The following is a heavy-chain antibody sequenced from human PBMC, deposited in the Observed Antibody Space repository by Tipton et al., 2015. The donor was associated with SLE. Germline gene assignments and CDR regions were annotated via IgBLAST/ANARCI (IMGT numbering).Heavy chain of an antibody. CDR2: IHNSGSI. CDR1: GGSIGKNY. Sequence: TLSLTCTVSGGSIGKNYWSWIRQPPGKGLEWIGYIHNSGSINYNPSLKSRATISVDTSKRQFSLNLNSVTAADTAVYYCAREDDWFFDLWGRGTLVTVSS. J-gene: IGHJ2*01. V-gene: IGHV4-59*01. CDR3: AREDDWFFDL.